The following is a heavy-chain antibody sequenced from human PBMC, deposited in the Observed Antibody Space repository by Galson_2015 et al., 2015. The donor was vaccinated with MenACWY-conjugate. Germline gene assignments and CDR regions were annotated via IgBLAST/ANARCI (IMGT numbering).Heavy chain of an antibody. J-gene: IGHJ4*02. CDR2: INPDGSGQ. Sequence: SLRLSCEAFGFTLSSYWMHWVRHVPGKGRGWVSRINPDGSGQTYGDSVKGRFTISGETAKNTLYLQMNSLRAEDTAVYYCTRVKWQQLTADSWGQGTLVTVSS. CDR3: TRVKWQQLTADS. V-gene: IGHV3-74*01. D-gene: IGHD6-13*01. CDR1: GFTLSSYW.